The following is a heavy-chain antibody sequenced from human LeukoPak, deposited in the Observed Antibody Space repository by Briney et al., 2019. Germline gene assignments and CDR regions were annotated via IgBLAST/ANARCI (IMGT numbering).Heavy chain of an antibody. J-gene: IGHJ3*02. D-gene: IGHD1-26*01. V-gene: IGHV3-23*03. Sequence: GGSLRLSCVASGFTFSSSVMTWVRQAPGKGLEWVSVTYSDGTTYYADSVKGRFTISRDNSKNTLDLQMNSLRADDTATYYCAKEKRNLRGARDAFDIWGQGTLVTVSA. CDR2: TYSDGTT. CDR1: GFTFSSSV. CDR3: AKEKRNLRGARDAFDI.